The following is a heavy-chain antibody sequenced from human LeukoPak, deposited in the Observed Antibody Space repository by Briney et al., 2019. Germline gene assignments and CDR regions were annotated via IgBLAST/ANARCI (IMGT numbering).Heavy chain of an antibody. D-gene: IGHD2-2*01. CDR1: GGSISSSSYY. CDR3: ARAPGAAID. CDR2: IYYSGST. V-gene: IGHV4-39*07. Sequence: SETLSLTCTVSGGSISSSSYYWGWIRQPPGKGLEWIGSIYYSGSTNYNPSLKSRVSISVDTSKNQFSLKLNSVTAADTAVYYCARAPGAAIDWGQGTLVTVSS. J-gene: IGHJ4*02.